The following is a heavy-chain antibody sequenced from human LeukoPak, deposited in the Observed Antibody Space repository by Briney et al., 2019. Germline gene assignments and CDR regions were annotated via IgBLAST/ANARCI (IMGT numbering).Heavy chain of an antibody. CDR2: IKSKTDGGTT. V-gene: IGHV3-15*01. Sequence: GGSLRLSCAASGFTFSNAWMSWVRQAPGKGLEWVGRIKSKTDGGTTDYAAPVKGRFTISRDDSKNTLYLQMNSLRAEDTAVYYCARDDYYMDVWGKGTTVTVSS. J-gene: IGHJ6*03. CDR3: ARDDYYMDV. CDR1: GFTFSNAW.